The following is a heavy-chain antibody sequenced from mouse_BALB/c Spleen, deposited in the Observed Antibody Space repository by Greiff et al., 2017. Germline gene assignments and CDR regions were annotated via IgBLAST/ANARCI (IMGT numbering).Heavy chain of an antibody. V-gene: IGHV6-6*02. J-gene: IGHJ3*01. CDR3: TSPNYYGSSPFAY. CDR2: IRLKSNNYAT. Sequence: EVKLVESGGGLVQPGGSMKLSCVASGFTFSNYWMNWVRQSPEKGLEWVAEIRLKSNNYATHYAESVKGRFTISRDDSKSSVYLQMNNLRAEDTGIYYCTSPNYYGSSPFAYWGQGTLVTVSA. CDR1: GFTFSNYW. D-gene: IGHD1-1*01.